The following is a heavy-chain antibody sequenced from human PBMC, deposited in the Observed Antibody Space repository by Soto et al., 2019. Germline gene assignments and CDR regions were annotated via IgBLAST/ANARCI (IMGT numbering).Heavy chain of an antibody. D-gene: IGHD1-26*01. V-gene: IGHV2-5*02. J-gene: IGHJ5*02. CDR2: IYGDDDK. CDR3: AHRLTGRWFGP. CDR1: GFSRTTGGVG. Sequence: QITLKESGPTLVKPIQTLTLTCTFSGFSRTTGGVGVGWIRQPPGKALEWLALIYGDDDKHYSPSLKSRLTSIKDTSKNQVGLKMTDMDPVDTATYFCAHRLTGRWFGPWGQGTLVTVSS.